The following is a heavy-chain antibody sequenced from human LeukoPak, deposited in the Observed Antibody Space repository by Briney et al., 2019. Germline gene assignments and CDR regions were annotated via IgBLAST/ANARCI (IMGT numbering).Heavy chain of an antibody. J-gene: IGHJ3*02. CDR3: ARGHGIWSGSRLSNAFDI. CDR2: IGAAGDT. Sequence: GGSLRLSCAASGLTLSTYDMHWVRQTPGEGLEWISAIGAAGDTYYSDSVQGRFTISRENGKNSLFLQMNSLRAGDMAMYFCARGHGIWSGSRLSNAFDIWGQGTMVTVSS. CDR1: GLTLSTYD. V-gene: IGHV3-13*04. D-gene: IGHD3-3*01.